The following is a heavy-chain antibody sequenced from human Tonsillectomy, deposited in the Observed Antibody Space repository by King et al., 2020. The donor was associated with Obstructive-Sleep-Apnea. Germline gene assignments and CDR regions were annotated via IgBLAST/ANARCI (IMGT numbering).Heavy chain of an antibody. D-gene: IGHD6-13*01. CDR2: IYYSGST. V-gene: IGHV4-28*01. J-gene: IGHJ2*01. Sequence: VQLQESGPGLVKPSDTLSLTCAVSGYSISSSNWWGWIRRPPGKGLEWMGYIYYSGSTYYNPSLKRRVPMSVDTSKNQFSLKLSSVTAVDTAVYYCAGLAGSSPLSRYFDLWGRGTLVTVSS. CDR3: AGLAGSSPLSRYFDL. CDR1: GYSISSSNW.